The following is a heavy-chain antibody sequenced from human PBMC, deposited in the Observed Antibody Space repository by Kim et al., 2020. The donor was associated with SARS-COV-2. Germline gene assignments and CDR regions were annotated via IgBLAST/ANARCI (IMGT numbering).Heavy chain of an antibody. CDR3: AKDTNSYSSYSYNWFDP. J-gene: IGHJ5*02. CDR2: ISDRGGST. D-gene: IGHD6-6*01. V-gene: IGHV3-23*01. CDR1: GFTFNSYA. Sequence: GGSLRLSCAASGFTFNSYAMRWVRQAPGKGLEWVAAISDRGGSTYYADSVKGRFTVSRDNSKNTLYLQMNSLRAEDTAVYYCAKDTNSYSSYSYNWFDPWGQGTLVTVSS.